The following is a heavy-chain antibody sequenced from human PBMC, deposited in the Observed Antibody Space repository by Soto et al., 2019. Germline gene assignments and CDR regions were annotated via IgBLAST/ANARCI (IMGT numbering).Heavy chain of an antibody. Sequence: EVQLVESGGRFVKPGESLRLSCVASGSTFRNLWMAWVRQPPGKGREWIGRIKSKHDGETTDYSAPVNGRFTISRDDSKDTLFLQMNSLRSDDTAVYYFTTDRPYTWGGVITTWGPGTRVTVSS. D-gene: IGHD3-16*02. CDR3: TTDRPYTWGGVITT. CDR1: GSTFRNLW. V-gene: IGHV3-15*01. J-gene: IGHJ3*01. CDR2: IKSKHDGETT.